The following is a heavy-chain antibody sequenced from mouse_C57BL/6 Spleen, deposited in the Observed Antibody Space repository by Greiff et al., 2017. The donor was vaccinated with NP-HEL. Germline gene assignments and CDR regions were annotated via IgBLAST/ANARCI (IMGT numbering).Heavy chain of an antibody. D-gene: IGHD1-1*01. J-gene: IGHJ4*01. CDR3: ARHVSGSNAMDY. CDR2: ISSGGSYT. Sequence: LKESGGDLVKPGGSLKLSCAASGFTFSSYGMSWVRQTPDKRLEWVATISSGGSYTYYPDSVKGRFTISRDNAKNTLYLQMSSLKSEDTAMYYCARHVSGSNAMDYWGQGTSVTVSS. CDR1: GFTFSSYG. V-gene: IGHV5-6*01.